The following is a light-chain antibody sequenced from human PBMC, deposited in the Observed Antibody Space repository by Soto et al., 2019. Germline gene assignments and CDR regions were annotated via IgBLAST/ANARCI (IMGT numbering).Light chain of an antibody. CDR3: QQYGSSPLT. V-gene: IGKV3-20*01. Sequence: EIVLTQSPGTLSLSPGERATLSCRASQSVSSSYLAWYQQQHGQAPRLLIYGASSRATGIPDRFSGSGSGIDFTLIISRLEPEDFAVYYCQQYGSSPLTFGGGTKVEI. J-gene: IGKJ4*01. CDR1: QSVSSSY. CDR2: GAS.